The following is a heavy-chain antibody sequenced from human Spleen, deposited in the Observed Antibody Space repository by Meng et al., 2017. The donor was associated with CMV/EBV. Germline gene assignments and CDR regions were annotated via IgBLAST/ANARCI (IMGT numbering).Heavy chain of an antibody. Sequence: SCKSSCYSFYKSGLSWVRQAPGQVLEYMRCISTFNGETNYAQKFQGRVTLITDSSTSTAYMELRSLRSDDTAVYYCARIRYGSNSLDFWGQGTLVTVSS. D-gene: IGHD3-10*01. V-gene: IGHV1-18*01. CDR3: ARIRYGSNSLDF. CDR1: CYSFYKSG. CDR2: ISTFNGET. J-gene: IGHJ4*02.